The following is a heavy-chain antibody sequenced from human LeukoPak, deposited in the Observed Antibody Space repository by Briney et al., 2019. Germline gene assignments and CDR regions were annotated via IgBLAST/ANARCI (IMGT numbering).Heavy chain of an antibody. V-gene: IGHV1-18*01. CDR1: GCTFTSYG. J-gene: IGHJ6*02. CDR2: ISAYNGNT. Sequence: ASVKVSFKASGCTFTSYGISWVRQAPGQGLEWMGWISAYNGNTNYAQKLQRRVTMTTDTSTNTASMELRSLRSDDTAVYYCARDRTWFGELLRLCGMDVWGQGTTVTVSS. CDR3: ARDRTWFGELLRLCGMDV. D-gene: IGHD3-10*01.